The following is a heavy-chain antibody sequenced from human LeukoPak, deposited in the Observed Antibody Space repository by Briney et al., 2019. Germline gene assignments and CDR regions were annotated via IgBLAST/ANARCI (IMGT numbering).Heavy chain of an antibody. J-gene: IGHJ6*02. CDR2: IRSKANSYAT. CDR1: GFTFSGSA. D-gene: IGHD6-13*01. Sequence: GGSLKLSCAASGFTFSGSAMHWVRQASGKGLEWVGRIRSKANSYATAYAASVKGRFTISRDDSKNTAYLQMNSLKTEGTAVYYCTRRRIAAAGSTGGMDVWGQGTTVTVSS. CDR3: TRRRIAAAGSTGGMDV. V-gene: IGHV3-73*01.